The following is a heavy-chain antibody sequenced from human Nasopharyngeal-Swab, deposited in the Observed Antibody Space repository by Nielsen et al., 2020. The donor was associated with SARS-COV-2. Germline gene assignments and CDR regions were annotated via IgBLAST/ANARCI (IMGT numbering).Heavy chain of an antibody. D-gene: IGHD2-21*02. Sequence: KVSCKASGYSFTNYWIGWVRQMPGTGLEWMGLIYPGDSSIRYIPSFQGQVTTSVDKSISTTYLQWSNLKASDAATYYCARRGDCNGNPCYSDYWGQGTLVTVSS. CDR2: IYPGDSSI. V-gene: IGHV5-51*01. CDR1: GYSFTNYW. J-gene: IGHJ4*02. CDR3: ARRGDCNGNPCYSDY.